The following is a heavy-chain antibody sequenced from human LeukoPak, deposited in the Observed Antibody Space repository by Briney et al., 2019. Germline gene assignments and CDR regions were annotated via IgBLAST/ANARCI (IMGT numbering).Heavy chain of an antibody. J-gene: IGHJ4*02. Sequence: GGSLRLSCAASGFTFSSYAMSWVRQAPGKGLEWVANIKQDGSEKYYVDSVKGRFTISRDNAKNSLYLQMNSLRAEDTAVYYCARDYDFWSGYRFDYWGQGTLVTVSS. CDR1: GFTFSSYA. D-gene: IGHD3-3*01. CDR2: IKQDGSEK. CDR3: ARDYDFWSGYRFDY. V-gene: IGHV3-7*01.